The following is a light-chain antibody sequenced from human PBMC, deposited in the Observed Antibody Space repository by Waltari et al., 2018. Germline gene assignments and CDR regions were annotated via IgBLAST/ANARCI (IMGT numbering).Light chain of an antibody. Sequence: AIQLTQSPSSLSAFVGDTITTPCRASQGVSTYLAWLQQKPGRAPKVLIFEASTLQSGVPARFSGRGSGTDFTLTISSLQPEDFATYYCQQFHDYPWTFGQGTKVEIK. CDR3: QQFHDYPWT. CDR2: EAS. J-gene: IGKJ1*01. V-gene: IGKV1D-13*01. CDR1: QGVSTY.